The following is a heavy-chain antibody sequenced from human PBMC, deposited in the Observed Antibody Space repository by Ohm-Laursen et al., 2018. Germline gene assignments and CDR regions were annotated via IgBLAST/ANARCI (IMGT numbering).Heavy chain of an antibody. CDR2: ISNVVSVT. D-gene: IGHD3-3*01. J-gene: IGHJ4*02. CDR3: ARVWSGHYAIDY. CDR1: GFTFSNYA. Sequence: SLRLSCSASGFTFSNYAMSWVRQAPGKGLEWVSYISNVVSVTWYADSVKGRFTVSRDNAKNSLYLQLNSLRAEDTAVYYCARVWSGHYAIDYWGQGTLVTVSS. V-gene: IGHV3-48*01.